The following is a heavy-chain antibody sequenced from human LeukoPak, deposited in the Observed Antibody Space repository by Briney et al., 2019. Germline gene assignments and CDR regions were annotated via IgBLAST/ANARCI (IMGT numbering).Heavy chain of an antibody. CDR1: GFTFTNVY. CDR2: IKTKTDGGTT. J-gene: IGHJ5*01. D-gene: IGHD6-19*01. V-gene: IGHV3-15*01. CDR3: TTWVKDSSDWFDY. Sequence: PGGSLRLSCAASGFTFTNVYMSCLRQAPGRGLEWVGRIKTKTDGGTTEYAATVKGRFTISRDDSKNTLFLQMNSLKTEDTATYYCTTWVKDSSDWFDYWGQGTLVTVSS.